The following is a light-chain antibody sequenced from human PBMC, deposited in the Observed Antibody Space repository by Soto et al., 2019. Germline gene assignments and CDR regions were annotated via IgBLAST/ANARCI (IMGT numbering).Light chain of an antibody. Sequence: QSVLTQPPSASGTPGQGVTISCSGSSSNIGSNTVNWYQQLPGTAPKLLIYTNNLRPSGVPGRFSGSKSGTSASLAISGLQSEDEADYYCAAWDDSLNGVVFGGGTKVTVL. V-gene: IGLV1-44*01. CDR3: AAWDDSLNGVV. CDR1: SSNIGSNT. CDR2: TNN. J-gene: IGLJ2*01.